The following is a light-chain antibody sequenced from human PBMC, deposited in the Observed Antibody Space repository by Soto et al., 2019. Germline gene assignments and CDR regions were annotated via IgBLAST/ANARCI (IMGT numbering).Light chain of an antibody. CDR2: AAS. Sequence: DIQMTQSPSSLSASVGDRVTITCRASQGISNYLAWYQQKPGKVPKLLIYAASTLQSGVPSRFSGNGSGTDFHLTISSLQPEDVATYFCQKYNRAPFTFGPGTKVDIK. CDR3: QKYNRAPFT. J-gene: IGKJ3*01. V-gene: IGKV1-27*01. CDR1: QGISNY.